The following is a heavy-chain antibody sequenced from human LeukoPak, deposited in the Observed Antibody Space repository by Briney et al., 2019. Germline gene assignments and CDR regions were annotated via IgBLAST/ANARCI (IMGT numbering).Heavy chain of an antibody. J-gene: IGHJ4*02. D-gene: IGHD1-26*01. CDR2: ISWNSGSI. Sequence: PSRSLRLSCAASGFTFDDYAMHWVRQAPGKGLEWVSGISWNSGSIGYADSVKGRFTISRDNAKNSLYLQMNSLRAEDTALYYCAKGTSTEWELPDFDYWGQGTLVTVSS. CDR1: GFTFDDYA. V-gene: IGHV3-9*01. CDR3: AKGTSTEWELPDFDY.